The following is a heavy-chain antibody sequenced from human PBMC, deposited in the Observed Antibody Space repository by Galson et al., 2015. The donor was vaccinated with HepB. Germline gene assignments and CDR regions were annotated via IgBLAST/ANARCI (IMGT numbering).Heavy chain of an antibody. D-gene: IGHD3-10*01. J-gene: IGHJ6*03. CDR1: GGSISSSSYY. CDR3: ARDSRGIWFGELLLPRYYYYYMDV. CDR2: IYYSGST. Sequence: SETLSLTCTVSGGSISSSSYYWGWIRQPPGKGLEWIGSIYYSGSTYYNPSLKSRVTISVDTSKNQFSLKLSSVTAADTAVYYCARDSRGIWFGELLLPRYYYYYMDVWGKGTTVTVSS. V-gene: IGHV4-39*07.